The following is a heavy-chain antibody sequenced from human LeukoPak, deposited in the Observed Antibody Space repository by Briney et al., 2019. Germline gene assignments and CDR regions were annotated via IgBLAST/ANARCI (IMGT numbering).Heavy chain of an antibody. CDR1: GFTFSSYS. CDR2: ISSSSSYI. V-gene: IGHV3-21*01. CDR3: APIPGYSSSWVSYFDY. D-gene: IGHD6-13*01. Sequence: PGGSLRLSCAASGFTFSSYSMNWVRQAPGKGLEWVSSISSSSSYIYYADSVKGRFTISRDNAKNSLYLQMNSLRAEDTAVYYCAPIPGYSSSWVSYFDYWGQGTLVTVSS. J-gene: IGHJ4*02.